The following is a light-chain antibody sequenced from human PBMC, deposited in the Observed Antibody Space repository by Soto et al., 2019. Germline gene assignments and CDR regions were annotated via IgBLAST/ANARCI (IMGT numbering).Light chain of an antibody. J-gene: IGLJ2*01. CDR2: EVS. CDR3: SSYARNRDIL. V-gene: IGLV2-8*01. Sequence: QSALTQPPSASGSPGQSVAISCTGTSSDVGGYSYVSWYQQHPGKAPKLMIYEVSKRPSGVPDRFSGSTSGNTASLTVSGLQAEDEADYYCSSYARNRDILFGGGTKLTVL. CDR1: SSDVGGYSY.